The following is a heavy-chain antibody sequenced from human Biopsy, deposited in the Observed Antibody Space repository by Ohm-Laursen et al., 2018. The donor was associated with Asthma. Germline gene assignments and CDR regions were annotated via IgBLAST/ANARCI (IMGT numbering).Heavy chain of an antibody. J-gene: IGHJ4*02. CDR3: VRKAGSCISRTCYSLDF. V-gene: IGHV1-69*13. D-gene: IGHD2-15*01. Sequence: ASVKVSCKSLGGTFNTYVIGWGRQAPGQGLEWMGGINSVFGTTTYPQKFQDRVTITADDSTSTVYMELSSLRSEDTAVYYCVRKAGSCISRTCYSLDFWGQGTLVTVSS. CDR1: GGTFNTYV. CDR2: INSVFGTT.